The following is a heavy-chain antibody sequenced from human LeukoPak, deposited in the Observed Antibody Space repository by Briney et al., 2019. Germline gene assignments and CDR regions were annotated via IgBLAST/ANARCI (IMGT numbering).Heavy chain of an antibody. CDR2: ISAYNGNT. CDR1: GYTFTSYG. J-gene: IGHJ4*02. CDR3: ARLDKYGDYGLGDFDY. V-gene: IGHV1-18*01. D-gene: IGHD4-17*01. Sequence: GASVKVSCKASGYTFTSYGISWVRQAPGQGLEWMGWISAYNGNTNYTQKFQGRVTMTRDTSISTAYMELSRLRSDDTAVYYCARLDKYGDYGLGDFDYWGQGTLVTVSS.